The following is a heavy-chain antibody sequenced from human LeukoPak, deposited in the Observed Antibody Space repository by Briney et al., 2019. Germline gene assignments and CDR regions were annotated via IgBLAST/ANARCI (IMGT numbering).Heavy chain of an antibody. J-gene: IGHJ6*02. CDR3: AREEHYDFWSGDYYYYGMDV. Sequence: PGGSLRLSCAASGFTFSSYWMSWVRQAPGKGLEWVANIKQDGSEKYYVDSVKGRFTISRDNAKNSLYLQMNSLRAEDTAVYYCAREEHYDFWSGDYYYYGMDVWGQGTTVTVSS. V-gene: IGHV3-7*01. D-gene: IGHD3-3*01. CDR2: IKQDGSEK. CDR1: GFTFSSYW.